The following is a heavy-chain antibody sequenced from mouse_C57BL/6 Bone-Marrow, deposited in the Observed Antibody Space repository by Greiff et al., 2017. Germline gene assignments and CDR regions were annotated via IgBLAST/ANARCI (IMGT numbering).Heavy chain of an antibody. CDR1: GYTFTSYW. CDR2: IHPNSGST. V-gene: IGHV1-64*01. Sequence: QVQLQQPGAGLVKPGASVKLSCKASGYTFTSYWMHWVKQRPGQGLEWIGMIHPNSGSTNYTEKLKSKATLTVDKASRPAYMQLSSLTSEDSAVYYCAREVYYGSSHYYAMDYWGQGTSVTVSS. D-gene: IGHD1-1*01. J-gene: IGHJ4*01. CDR3: AREVYYGSSHYYAMDY.